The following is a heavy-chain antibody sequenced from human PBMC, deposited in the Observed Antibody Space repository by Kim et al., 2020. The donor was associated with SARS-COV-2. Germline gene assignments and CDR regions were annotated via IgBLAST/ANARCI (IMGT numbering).Heavy chain of an antibody. CDR1: GFTVSSNY. J-gene: IGHJ4*02. Sequence: GGSLRLSCAASGFTVSSNYMSWVRQAPGKGLEWVSVIYSGGSTYYADSVKGRFTISRDNSKNTLYLQMNSLRAEDTAVYYCARSTAGYSSSWYGDWGQGTLVTVSS. CDR2: IYSGGST. CDR3: ARSTAGYSSSWYGD. V-gene: IGHV3-66*01. D-gene: IGHD6-13*01.